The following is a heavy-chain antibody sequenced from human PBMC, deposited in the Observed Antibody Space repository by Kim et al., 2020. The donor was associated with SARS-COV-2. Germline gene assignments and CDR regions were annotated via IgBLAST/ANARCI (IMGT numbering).Heavy chain of an antibody. CDR1: EYSCTDND. V-gene: IGHV1-2*02. Sequence: RASEYSCTDNDILRVRQAPGQGLEWMGWINPYSGDTNTAQKFQGRVAMTRDTSISTPDVVLSGLESGDTAVYYCARSEHFWGSHDLDYWVQG. CDR3: ARSEHFWGSHDLDY. CDR2: INPYSGDT. J-gene: IGHJ4*02. D-gene: IGHD3-16*01.